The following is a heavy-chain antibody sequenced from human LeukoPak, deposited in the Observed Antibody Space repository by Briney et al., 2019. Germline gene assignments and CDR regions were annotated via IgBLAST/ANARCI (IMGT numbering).Heavy chain of an antibody. V-gene: IGHV3-21*01. CDR2: ISSSSSYI. J-gene: IGHJ4*02. CDR3: ARGLGPFFDY. Sequence: GGSLRLSCAASGFTFSSYSMNWVRQAPGKGLEWVSSISSSSSYIYYADSVKGRFTISRDNAKDSLYLQMNSLRAEDTAVYYCARGLGPFFDYWGQGTLVTVSS. CDR1: GFTFSSYS.